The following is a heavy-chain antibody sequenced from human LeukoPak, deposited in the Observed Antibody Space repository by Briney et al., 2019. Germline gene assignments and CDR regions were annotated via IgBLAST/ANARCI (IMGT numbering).Heavy chain of an antibody. CDR2: IKQDGSEK. CDR3: AREYEGGSFKNWFDP. J-gene: IGHJ5*02. D-gene: IGHD1-26*01. V-gene: IGHV3-7*01. CDR1: GFTFSSYW. Sequence: GGSLRLSCAASGFTFSSYWMSWVRQAPGKGLEWVANIKQDGSEKYYVDSVKGRFTISRDNAKNSLYLQMNSLRAEDTAVYYCAREYEGGSFKNWFDPWGQGTLVTVSP.